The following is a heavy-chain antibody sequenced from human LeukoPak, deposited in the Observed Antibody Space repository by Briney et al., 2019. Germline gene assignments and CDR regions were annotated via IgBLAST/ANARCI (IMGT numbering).Heavy chain of an antibody. CDR3: AIASLGGFGVPLGDFQH. CDR1: GGSFSGYY. CDR2: IYYSGST. J-gene: IGHJ1*01. D-gene: IGHD3-10*01. V-gene: IGHV4-34*01. Sequence: SETLSLTCAVYGGSFSGYYWGWTRQPPGKGLEWIGSIYYSGSTYYNPSLKSRVTISVDTSKNQFSLKLSSVTAADTAVYYCAIASLGGFGVPLGDFQHWGQGTLVTVSS.